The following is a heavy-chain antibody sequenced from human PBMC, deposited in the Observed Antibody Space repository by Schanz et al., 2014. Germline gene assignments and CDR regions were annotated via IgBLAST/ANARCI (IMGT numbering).Heavy chain of an antibody. D-gene: IGHD6-13*01. Sequence: VQLVESGGGVVQPGRSLRLSCAASRFTFSNYAMSWVRQAPGKGLEWVSAISGSGGSTYYADSVKGRFTISRDNSKNTLYLQINSLRTEDTAVFYCAKGLGTRSNNFDYWGQGTLVTVSS. J-gene: IGHJ4*02. CDR3: AKGLGTRSNNFDY. V-gene: IGHV3-23*04. CDR2: ISGSGGST. CDR1: RFTFSNYA.